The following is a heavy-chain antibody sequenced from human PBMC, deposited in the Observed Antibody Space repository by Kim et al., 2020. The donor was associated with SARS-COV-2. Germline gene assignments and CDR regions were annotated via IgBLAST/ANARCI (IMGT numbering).Heavy chain of an antibody. J-gene: IGHJ4*02. D-gene: IGHD5-12*01. CDR3: AAYIVATNFDY. V-gene: IGHV1-58*01. Sequence: TNYAQKFQERVTITRDMSTSTAYMELSSLRSEDTAVYYCAAYIVATNFDYWGQGTLVTVSS. CDR2: T.